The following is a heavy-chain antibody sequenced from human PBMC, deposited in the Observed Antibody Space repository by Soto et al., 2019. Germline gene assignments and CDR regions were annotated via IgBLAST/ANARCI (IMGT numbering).Heavy chain of an antibody. D-gene: IGHD3-9*01. CDR2: INDSGRTYYSGST. CDR1: CGSLSHGIFY. CDR3: ARRYFYWLFSGRSWFDP. J-gene: IGHJ5*02. Sequence: SGSLSLTCTCSCGSLSHGIFYWAWVRRPPGEGLEWIGSINDSGRTYYSGSTYYNPSLKSRVTISVDTSKNQFSLKLSSVTAADTAVYYCARRYFYWLFSGRSWFDPWGQGTLVTVSA. V-gene: IGHV4-39*07.